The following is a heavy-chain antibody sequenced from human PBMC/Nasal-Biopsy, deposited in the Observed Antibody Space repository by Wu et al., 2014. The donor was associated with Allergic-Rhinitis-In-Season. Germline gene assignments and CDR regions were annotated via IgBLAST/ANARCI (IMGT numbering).Heavy chain of an antibody. CDR3: ARTYRRDIVAATPLYFDY. Sequence: ALVKPTQTLTLTCTVSGFSLTTGGMSISWIRQPPGKALEWLGRIDWDDDKYYSTSLKTRLTISKDTSKNQVVLTMTNTDPVDTATYYCARTYRRDIVAATPLYFDYWGPGALVTVSS. J-gene: IGHJ4*02. D-gene: IGHD5-12*01. V-gene: IGHV2-70*11. CDR2: IDWDDDK. CDR1: GFSLTTGGMS.